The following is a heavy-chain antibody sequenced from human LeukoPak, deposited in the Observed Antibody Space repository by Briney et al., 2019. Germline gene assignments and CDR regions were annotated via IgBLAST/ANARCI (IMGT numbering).Heavy chain of an antibody. CDR1: GFTFSSFG. D-gene: IGHD6-6*01. Sequence: GGSLRLSCAASGFTFSSFGMHWVRQAPGKGLEWVANIKADGSEKYFLDSVKGRFTISRDNAKNSLYLQMNSLRAEDTAVYYCARGLAAPDNWGQGTLVTVSS. V-gene: IGHV3-7*01. CDR2: IKADGSEK. J-gene: IGHJ4*02. CDR3: ARGLAAPDN.